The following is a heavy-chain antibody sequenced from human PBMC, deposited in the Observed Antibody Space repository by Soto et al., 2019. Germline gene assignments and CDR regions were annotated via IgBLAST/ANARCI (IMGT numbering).Heavy chain of an antibody. D-gene: IGHD3-10*01. V-gene: IGHV3-48*03. CDR3: ARVAGIMTRGFHGMDV. CDR1: GFAFSSYE. J-gene: IGHJ6*02. CDR2: ISSSGATI. Sequence: EVQLVESGGGLVQPGGSLRLSCAASGFAFSSYEMNWVRQAPGKGPEWVSYISSSGATIYYVDSVKGQFTISRDNAKNKVNLQMKSLRAEDSAVYYCARVAGIMTRGFHGMDVWGQGTTVTVSS.